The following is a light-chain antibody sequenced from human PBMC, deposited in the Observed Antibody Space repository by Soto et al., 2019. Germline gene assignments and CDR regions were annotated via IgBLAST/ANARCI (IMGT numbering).Light chain of an antibody. Sequence: EIVLTQSPGTLSLSPGEGAALSCRASQSLSSNSLAWYQHKPGQAPRLLIYDASIRADGIPDRFSGSGSETDFTLTISRLEPEDSAVYYCQQCSFSPRTFGQGTKVDIK. V-gene: IGKV3-20*01. J-gene: IGKJ1*01. CDR3: QQCSFSPRT. CDR2: DAS. CDR1: QSLSSNS.